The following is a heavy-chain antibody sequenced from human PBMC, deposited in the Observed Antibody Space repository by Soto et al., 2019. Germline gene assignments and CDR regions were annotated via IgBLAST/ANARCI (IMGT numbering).Heavy chain of an antibody. V-gene: IGHV3-49*03. CDR3: ARDYYRFNSGYGFSMDV. D-gene: IGHD5-12*01. CDR2: IRSKAYGGTT. CDR1: GFTFGDYA. Sequence: GGSLRLSCTASGFTFGDYAMSWFRQAPGKGLEWVGFIRSKAYGGTTEYAASVKGRFTISRDDSKNTLYLQMNSLRAEDTAVYYCARDYYRFNSGYGFSMDVWGQGTMVTVSS. J-gene: IGHJ6*02.